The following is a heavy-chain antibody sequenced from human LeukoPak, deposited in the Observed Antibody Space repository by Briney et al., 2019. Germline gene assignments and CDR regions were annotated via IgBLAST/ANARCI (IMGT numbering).Heavy chain of an antibody. CDR3: AINLAVAGKENY. V-gene: IGHV1-18*01. D-gene: IGHD6-19*01. CDR1: GYTFTSYD. CDR2: ISAYNGNT. Sequence: ASVKVSCKASGYTFTSYDINWVRQAPGQGLEWMGWISAYNGNTNYAQKLQGRVTMTTDTSTSTAYMELRSLRSDDTAVYYCAINLAVAGKENYWGQGTLVTVSS. J-gene: IGHJ4*02.